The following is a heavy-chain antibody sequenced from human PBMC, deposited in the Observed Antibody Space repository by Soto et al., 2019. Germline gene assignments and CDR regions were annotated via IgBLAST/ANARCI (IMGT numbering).Heavy chain of an antibody. D-gene: IGHD4-17*01. J-gene: IGHJ4*02. CDR1: GGSISSYY. CDR3: ARNYGGNSRSSQFDY. CDR2: IYYSGST. V-gene: IGHV4-59*01. Sequence: QVQLQESGPGLVKPSETLSLTCTVSGGSISSYYWSWIRQPPGKGLEWIGYIYYSGSTNYNPSLKSRVTISVDTSKNQFSLKLSSVTAADTAVYYCARNYGGNSRSSQFDYWGQGTLVTVSS.